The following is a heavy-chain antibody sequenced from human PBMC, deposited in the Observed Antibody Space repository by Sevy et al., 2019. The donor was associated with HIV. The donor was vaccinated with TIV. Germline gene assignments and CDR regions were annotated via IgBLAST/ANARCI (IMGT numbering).Heavy chain of an antibody. CDR3: AQETFGRFDS. Sequence: GGSLRFSCAASGFSFSAYWMNWVRQAPGKGLEWVANIKPDGSDKHYVDSAEGRFTISRDNAKNSLYLQMNSLRVEDTAMYYCAQETFGRFDSWGQGTLVTVSS. CDR2: IKPDGSDK. J-gene: IGHJ4*02. CDR1: GFSFSAYW. D-gene: IGHD1-26*01. V-gene: IGHV3-7*01.